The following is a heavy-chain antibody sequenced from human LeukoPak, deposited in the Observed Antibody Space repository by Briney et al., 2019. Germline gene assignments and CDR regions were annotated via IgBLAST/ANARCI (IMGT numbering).Heavy chain of an antibody. Sequence: AVNVSCKASGYTFTSYDINWVRQATGQGLAWMGWMNPNSGNTGYAQKFQGRVTMTRNTSISTAYMELSSLRSEDTAVYYCARIPPYYYDSSGYEAPFDYWGQGTLVTVSS. V-gene: IGHV1-8*01. D-gene: IGHD3-22*01. CDR2: MNPNSGNT. CDR1: GYTFTSYD. CDR3: ARIPPYYYDSSGYEAPFDY. J-gene: IGHJ4*02.